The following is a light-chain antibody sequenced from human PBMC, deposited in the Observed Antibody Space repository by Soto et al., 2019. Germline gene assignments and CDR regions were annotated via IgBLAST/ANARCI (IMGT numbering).Light chain of an antibody. V-gene: IGKV1-5*03. CDR1: QSIRNW. J-gene: IGKJ1*01. Sequence: DIQMTQSPSTLSASVGDRVTITCRASQSIRNWLAWYQQKPGTAPKLLIYRASSLETWVPSRFSGSGSGTDFALTITSLQPDDFATYYCQQYDSYPWTFGQGTKVHIK. CDR2: RAS. CDR3: QQYDSYPWT.